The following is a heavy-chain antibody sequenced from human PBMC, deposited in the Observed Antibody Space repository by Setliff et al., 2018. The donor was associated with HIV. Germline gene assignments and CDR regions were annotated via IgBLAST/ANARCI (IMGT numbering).Heavy chain of an antibody. J-gene: IGHJ4*02. CDR3: TRGLSFYDPGGFDY. Sequence: PSETLSLTCTVSGGSISSYYWSWIRQPPGKGLEWIGYIYTSGSTNYNHSLKSRVTISVDTSKNQFSLKLSSVAAADTAVYYCTRGLSFYDPGGFDYWGQGTLVTVSS. CDR2: IYTSGST. D-gene: IGHD3-22*01. V-gene: IGHV4-4*09. CDR1: GGSISSYY.